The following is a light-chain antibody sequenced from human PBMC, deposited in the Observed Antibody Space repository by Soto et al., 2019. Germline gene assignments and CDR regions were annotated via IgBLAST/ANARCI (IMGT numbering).Light chain of an antibody. Sequence: EIVLTQSPGTLSLSPGERATLSCRASQSVSSSYLAWYQQKPGHAPKLLIYGASSRSTGVPYRFSGSGSGTDFTLTISRLEPEDFAVYYCQQYGSSPLTFGQGTKVEIK. V-gene: IGKV3-20*01. J-gene: IGKJ1*01. CDR3: QQYGSSPLT. CDR2: GAS. CDR1: QSVSSSY.